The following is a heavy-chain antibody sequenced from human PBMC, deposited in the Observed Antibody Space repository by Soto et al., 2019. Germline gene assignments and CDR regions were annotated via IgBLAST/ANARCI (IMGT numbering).Heavy chain of an antibody. Sequence: GGSLRLSCAASGFTFSNYAMHWVRQAPGKGLEWLAIISYDGDNEYYADSVRGRFTISRDNSKNTLYLQTNNLRHEDTAVYYCAREAHSGSSDYWGQGTLVTVSS. CDR1: GFTFSNYA. J-gene: IGHJ4*02. D-gene: IGHD1-26*01. V-gene: IGHV3-30*03. CDR2: ISYDGDNE. CDR3: AREAHSGSSDY.